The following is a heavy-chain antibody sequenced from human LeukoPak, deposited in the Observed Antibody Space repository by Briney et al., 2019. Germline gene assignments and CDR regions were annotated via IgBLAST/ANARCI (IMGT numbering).Heavy chain of an antibody. V-gene: IGHV1-69*06. CDR2: IIPIFGTA. Sequence: GASVKVSCKASGGTFSSYAISWVRQAPGQGLEWMGGIIPIFGTANYAQKFQGRVTMTEDTSTDTAYMELSSLRSEDTAVYYCATYGKTYYYDSSGPQRGSYYFDYWGQGTLVTVSS. CDR1: GGTFSSYA. D-gene: IGHD3-22*01. J-gene: IGHJ4*02. CDR3: ATYGKTYYYDSSGPQRGSYYFDY.